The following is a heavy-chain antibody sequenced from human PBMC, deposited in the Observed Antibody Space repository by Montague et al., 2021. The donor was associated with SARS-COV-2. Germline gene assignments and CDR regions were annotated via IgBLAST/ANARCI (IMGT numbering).Heavy chain of an antibody. CDR1: DDSMGGYF. Sequence: SETLSLTCNVSDDSMGGYFWSWIRQSPGKGLEWIGYLYYSGSTSINPSLRSRVIISADTSKNQVSLKMTSVTTADTAVYYCARDSGECSRTTCYRPYCYGLAVWGQGTTVTVSS. CDR3: ARDSGECSRTTCYRPYCYGLAV. D-gene: IGHD3-16*02. CDR2: LYYSGST. V-gene: IGHV4-59*01. J-gene: IGHJ6*02.